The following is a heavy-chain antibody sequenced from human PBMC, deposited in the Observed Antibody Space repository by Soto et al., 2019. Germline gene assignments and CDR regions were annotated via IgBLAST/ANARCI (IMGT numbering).Heavy chain of an antibody. V-gene: IGHV4-39*01. CDR2: IYYSGST. CDR3: ARQQLVVVPAAPLSYFDY. J-gene: IGHJ4*02. Sequence: QLQLQESGPGLVKPSETLSLTCTVSGGSISSSSYYWGWIRQPPGKGLEGIGSIYYSGSTYYNPSLKSRVTISVDTSKNQFSLKLSSVTAADTAVYYCARQQLVVVPAAPLSYFDYWGQGTLVTVSS. CDR1: GGSISSSSYY. D-gene: IGHD2-2*01.